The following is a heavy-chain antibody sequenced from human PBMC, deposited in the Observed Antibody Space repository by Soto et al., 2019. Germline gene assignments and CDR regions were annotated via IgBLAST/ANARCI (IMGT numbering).Heavy chain of an antibody. CDR3: IKYGAD. Sequence: EVHLVESGGCLVQPGGSLRLSCAASRFTFSTYYMHWVRQAPGKGLEWVSRINIDGSFTTYTESVKGRFTIFRDNAKNTLYLQMNSLRAEDTAVYYCIKYGADWGQGTLVTVS. J-gene: IGHJ4*02. D-gene: IGHD1-26*01. CDR2: INIDGSFT. CDR1: RFTFSTYY. V-gene: IGHV3-74*03.